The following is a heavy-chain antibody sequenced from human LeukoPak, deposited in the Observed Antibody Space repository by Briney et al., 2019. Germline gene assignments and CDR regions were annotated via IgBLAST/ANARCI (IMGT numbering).Heavy chain of an antibody. J-gene: IGHJ6*02. CDR3: AREFVVVPAAIGSSPYYYGMDV. CDR1: GASISRYY. CDR2: IYTSGST. Sequence: PSETLSLTCSVSGASISRYYWSWIRQPAGKGLEWIGRIYTSGSTNYNPSLKSRVTMSVDTSKNQFSLKLSSVTAADTAVYYCAREFVVVPAAIGSSPYYYGMDVWGQGTTVTVSS. D-gene: IGHD2-2*01. V-gene: IGHV4-4*07.